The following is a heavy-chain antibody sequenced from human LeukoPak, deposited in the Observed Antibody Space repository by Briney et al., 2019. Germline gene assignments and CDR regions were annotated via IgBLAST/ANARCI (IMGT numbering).Heavy chain of an antibody. Sequence: ASVKVSCKASGYTFTGYYMHWVRQAPGQGLEWMGWINPNSGGTNYAQKFQGWVTMTRDTSISTAYMELSRLRSDDTAVYYCARCQTGSSWCVYFQHWGQGTLVTVSS. J-gene: IGHJ1*01. CDR1: GYTFTGYY. CDR3: ARCQTGSSWCVYFQH. D-gene: IGHD6-13*01. V-gene: IGHV1-2*04. CDR2: INPNSGGT.